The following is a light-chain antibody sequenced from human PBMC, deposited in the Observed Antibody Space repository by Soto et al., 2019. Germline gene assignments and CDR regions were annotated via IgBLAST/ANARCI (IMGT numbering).Light chain of an antibody. CDR2: EVS. CDR1: SSDVGSYNR. V-gene: IGLV2-18*02. Sequence: QSALTQPPSVSGSPGQSVTISCTGTSSDVGSYNRVSWYQQPPGTAPKLMIYEVSNRPSGVPDRFSGSKSGNTASLTISGLQAEDEADYYCSSYTSSSTYVVFGGWTQLTVL. CDR3: SSYTSSSTYVV. J-gene: IGLJ2*01.